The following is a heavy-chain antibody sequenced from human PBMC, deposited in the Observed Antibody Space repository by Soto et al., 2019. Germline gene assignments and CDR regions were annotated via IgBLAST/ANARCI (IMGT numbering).Heavy chain of an antibody. J-gene: IGHJ4*02. CDR2: IYYNGST. D-gene: IGHD3-10*01. V-gene: IGHV4-31*03. CDR3: ARVDYYGSWTNLVYFDY. CDR1: GGSIRSGGFY. Sequence: PSETLSLTCTVSGGSIRSGGFYWSWIRQHPGKGLEWIGHIYYNGSTYYNPSLKSRVTISVDTSKNQFSLKLTSVTAADTAVYYCARVDYYGSWTNLVYFDYWGQGTLVTVSS.